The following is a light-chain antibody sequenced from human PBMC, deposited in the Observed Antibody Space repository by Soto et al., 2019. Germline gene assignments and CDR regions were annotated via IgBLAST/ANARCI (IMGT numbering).Light chain of an antibody. CDR1: SSDVGGYNL. J-gene: IGLJ1*01. Sequence: QSALTQPASVSGSPGQSITISCTGTSSDVGGYNLVSWYQQHPGKAPKLLIYEVSERPSGVSNRFSGSKSANTASLTISGLQAEDEADYSCCSYAGSNTYVFGSGTKLTVL. CDR2: EVS. V-gene: IGLV2-23*02. CDR3: CSYAGSNTYV.